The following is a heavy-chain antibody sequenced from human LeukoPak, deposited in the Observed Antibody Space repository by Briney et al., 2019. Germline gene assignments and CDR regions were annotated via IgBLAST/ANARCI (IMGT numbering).Heavy chain of an antibody. CDR2: IYYSGST. D-gene: IGHD6-13*01. J-gene: IGHJ4*02. CDR3: ARRGIAAAAPFDY. V-gene: IGHV4-59*08. CDR1: GGSISSYY. Sequence: SETLSLTCTVSGGSISSYYWSWIRQPPGKGLEWIGYIYYSGSTNYNPSLKSRVTISVDTSKNQFSLKLSSVTGADTAVYYCARRGIAAAAPFDYWGQGTLVTVSS.